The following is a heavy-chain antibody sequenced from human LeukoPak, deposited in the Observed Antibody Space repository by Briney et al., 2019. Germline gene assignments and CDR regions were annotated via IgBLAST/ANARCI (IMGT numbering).Heavy chain of an antibody. J-gene: IGHJ5*02. Sequence: ASVKVSCKASGYTFTSYDINWVRQATGQGLEWMGWMNPNSGNTGYAQKFQGRVTMTRNTSISTAYMELSSLRSEDTAVYYCARGRFPLYCGGDCYRAGWFDPSGQGTLVTVSS. V-gene: IGHV1-8*01. CDR1: GYTFTSYD. D-gene: IGHD2-21*01. CDR3: ARGRFPLYCGGDCYRAGWFDP. CDR2: MNPNSGNT.